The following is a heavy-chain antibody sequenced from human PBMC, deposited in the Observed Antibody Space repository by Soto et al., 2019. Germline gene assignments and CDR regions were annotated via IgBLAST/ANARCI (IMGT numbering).Heavy chain of an antibody. J-gene: IGHJ4*03. CDR1: GVIFSAYA. Sequence: XESLTLSCTASGVIFSAYAMFWVRQAPAQGLEWVAAMSYDGTNTYYADSMKGRFTISRDNSKNTLFLQMSGLTADDSAVYYCARDPSPYTSGWYGIDFWGLGTLVTVSS. CDR2: MSYDGTNT. D-gene: IGHD6-19*01. CDR3: ARDPSPYTSGWYGIDF. V-gene: IGHV3-30-3*01.